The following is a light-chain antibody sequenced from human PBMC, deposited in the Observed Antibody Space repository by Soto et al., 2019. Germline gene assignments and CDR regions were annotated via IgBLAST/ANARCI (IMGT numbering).Light chain of an antibody. CDR1: QGISSY. J-gene: IGKJ2*01. CDR3: QQYYSYPPYT. V-gene: IGKV1-8*01. Sequence: AIRMTQSPSSFSASTGDRVTITCRASQGISSYLAWYQQKPGRAPKLLIYAASTLQSGVPSRFSGSGSGTDVTLTISCLQPEDFATYYCQQYYSYPPYTFGQGTKLEIK. CDR2: AAS.